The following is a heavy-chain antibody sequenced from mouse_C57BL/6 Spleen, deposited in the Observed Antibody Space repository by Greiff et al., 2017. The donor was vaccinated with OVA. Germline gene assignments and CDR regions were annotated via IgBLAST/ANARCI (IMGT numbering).Heavy chain of an antibody. D-gene: IGHD1-1*01. CDR3: ARRDGSREGRYFDV. J-gene: IGHJ1*03. CDR2: ISSGSSTI. V-gene: IGHV5-17*01. CDR1: GFTFSDYG. Sequence: EVQLVESGGGLVKPGGSLKLSCAASGFTFSDYGMHWVRQAPEKGLEWVAYISSGSSTIYYADTVKGRFTISRDNAKNTLFLQMTSLRSEDTAMYYCARRDGSREGRYFDVWGTGTTVTVSS.